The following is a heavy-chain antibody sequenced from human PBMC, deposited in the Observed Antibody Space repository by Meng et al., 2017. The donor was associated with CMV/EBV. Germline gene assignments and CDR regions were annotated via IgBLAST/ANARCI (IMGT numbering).Heavy chain of an antibody. CDR2: IYYSGST. CDR3: ARDNRRGGVDY. D-gene: IGHD3-3*01. CDR1: GGSISSGDYY. V-gene: IGHV4-30-4*08. J-gene: IGHJ4*02. Sequence: QWQLQGSGPGLVKPSQTLSLTGTVSGGSISSGDYYWSWSRQPPGKGLEWIGYIYYSGSTYYNPSLKSRVTISVDTSKNQFSLKLSSVTAADTAVYYCARDNRRGGVDYWGQGTLVTVSS.